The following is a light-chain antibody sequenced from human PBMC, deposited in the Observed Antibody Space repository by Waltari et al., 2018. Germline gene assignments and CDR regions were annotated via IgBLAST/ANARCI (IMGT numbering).Light chain of an antibody. J-gene: IGLJ3*02. Sequence: QSVLTQPPSASGTPGQRVTISCSGSYSNIGSNNVNWYQQLPGTAPKLLIYRNDLRPAGVPDRCPGSKSGTSASLAISGLQSEDEADYFCATGDDSLNGWVFGGGTKLTVL. CDR1: YSNIGSNN. CDR3: ATGDDSLNGWV. V-gene: IGLV1-44*01. CDR2: RND.